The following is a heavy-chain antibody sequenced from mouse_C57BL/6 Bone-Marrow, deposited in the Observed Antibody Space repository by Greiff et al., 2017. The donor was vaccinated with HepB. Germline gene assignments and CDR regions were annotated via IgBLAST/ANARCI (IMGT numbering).Heavy chain of an antibody. J-gene: IGHJ3*01. Sequence: EVQVVESGGGLVKPGGSLKLSCAASGFTFSSYAMSWVRQTPEKRLEWVATISDGGSYTYYPDNVKGRFTISRDNAKNNLYLQMSHLKSEDTAMYYCARDNYDFWGQGTLVTVSA. D-gene: IGHD2-4*01. CDR1: GFTFSSYA. CDR2: ISDGGSYT. V-gene: IGHV5-4*01. CDR3: ARDNYDF.